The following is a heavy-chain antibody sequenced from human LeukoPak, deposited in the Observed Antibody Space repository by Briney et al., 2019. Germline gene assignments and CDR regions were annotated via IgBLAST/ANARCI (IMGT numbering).Heavy chain of an antibody. Sequence: GGSLRLSCAASGFTFTTSGMSWVRQAPGKGLEWVSAISGSGGSTYYADSVKGRFTISRDNSKNTLYLQMNSLRAEDTAVYYCAKESIAAYNWFDPWGQGTLVTVSS. CDR3: AKESIAAYNWFDP. V-gene: IGHV3-23*01. D-gene: IGHD6-6*01. CDR1: GFTFTTSG. CDR2: ISGSGGST. J-gene: IGHJ5*02.